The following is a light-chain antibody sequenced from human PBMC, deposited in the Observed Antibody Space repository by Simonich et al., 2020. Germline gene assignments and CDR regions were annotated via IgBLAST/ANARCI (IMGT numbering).Light chain of an antibody. CDR1: QSLLHSDGKTY. CDR3: MQSIQLSRWT. J-gene: IGKJ1*01. CDR2: EGS. Sequence: DIVMTQTPLSLSVTPGQPASISCKSSQSLLHSDGKTYLYWYLQKPGQSPRLLIYEGSNRFSGVPDRFSGSGSGTDFTLKISRVEAEDVGVYYCMQSIQLSRWTVGQGTKVEIK. V-gene: IGKV2D-29*02.